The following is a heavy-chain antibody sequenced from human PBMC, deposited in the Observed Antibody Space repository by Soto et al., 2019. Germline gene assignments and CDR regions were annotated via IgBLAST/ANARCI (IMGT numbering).Heavy chain of an antibody. CDR2: ILSDGSAQ. Sequence: QVQLVESGGGVVQPGRSLRLSCAATGFTFSNHGMNWVRQAPGKGLEWVAVILSDGSAQEYADSVKGRFTISRDNSKNNISLQLKILSPEDADISYCASADDYVDNGLDYWGQGILVTVSS. V-gene: IGHV3-33*01. D-gene: IGHD4-17*01. CDR3: ASADDYVDNGLDY. J-gene: IGHJ4*02. CDR1: GFTFSNHG.